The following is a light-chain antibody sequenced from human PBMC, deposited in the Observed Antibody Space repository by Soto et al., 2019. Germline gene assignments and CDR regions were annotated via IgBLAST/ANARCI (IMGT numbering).Light chain of an antibody. CDR1: SSDVGSYNS. Sequence: QSVLTQPASVSGSPGQSITISCTGTSSDVGSYNSVSWYQQHPGKAPKLMIYEVSNRPSGISNRFSGSKSGNTASLTISGLQTEDVADYYCGSYASSTSYVFGTGTKLTVL. CDR2: EVS. V-gene: IGLV2-14*01. CDR3: GSYASSTSYV. J-gene: IGLJ1*01.